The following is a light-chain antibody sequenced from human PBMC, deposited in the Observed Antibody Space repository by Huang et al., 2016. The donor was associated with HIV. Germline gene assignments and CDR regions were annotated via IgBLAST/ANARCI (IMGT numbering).Light chain of an antibody. J-gene: IGKJ2*01. CDR3: QQYSTSSYT. V-gene: IGKV3D-20*01. CDR1: QSVGNNY. CDR2: DAH. Sequence: IVLTQSPATLSLSPGERATLTCRASQSVGNNYLAWYQQKPGLAPRLLIYDAHVRATGIPDRFSGSGSGTDFTLTISRLEPEDFAMYYCQQYSTSSYTFGQGTKVDI.